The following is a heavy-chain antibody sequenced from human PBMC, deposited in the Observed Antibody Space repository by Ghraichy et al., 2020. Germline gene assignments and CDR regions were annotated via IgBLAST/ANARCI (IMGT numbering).Heavy chain of an antibody. V-gene: IGHV3-74*01. Sequence: GGSLRLSCAASGFTFSSYWMHWVRQAPGKGLVWVSRINGDGSSTNYADSVKGRGTISRDNAKNTLYLQMNSLRAEDTAVYYCAREGRVAAAGTARPEWGGMDVWGQGTTVTVSS. CDR1: GFTFSSYW. CDR2: INGDGSST. CDR3: AREGRVAAAGTARPEWGGMDV. D-gene: IGHD6-13*01. J-gene: IGHJ6*02.